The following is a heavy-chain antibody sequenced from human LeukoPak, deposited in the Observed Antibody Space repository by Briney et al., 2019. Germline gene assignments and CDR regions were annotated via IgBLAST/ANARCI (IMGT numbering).Heavy chain of an antibody. J-gene: IGHJ4*02. Sequence: GGSLRLSCAASGFTFSDYYMSWLRQAPGKGLEWVAYICDSGRTVYYADPVKGRSTISRDNAKNSVYLQMNNLRAEDTAVYYCARDRLGDYDHSGYYDKWGQGTLVTVSS. V-gene: IGHV3-11*01. CDR3: ARDRLGDYDHSGYYDK. D-gene: IGHD3-22*01. CDR1: GFTFSDYY. CDR2: ICDSGRTV.